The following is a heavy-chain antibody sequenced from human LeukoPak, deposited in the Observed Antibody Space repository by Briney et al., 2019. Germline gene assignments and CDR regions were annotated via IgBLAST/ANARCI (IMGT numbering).Heavy chain of an antibody. CDR2: MNPNSGNT. D-gene: IGHD3-22*01. CDR3: ARDFAPHYYDSSGLDY. V-gene: IGHV1-8*01. J-gene: IGHJ4*02. CDR1: GYTFTSYD. Sequence: GASVKVSCKASGYTFTSYDINWVRQATGQGLEWMGWMNPNSGNTGYAQKFQGRVTVTRNTSISTAYMELSSLRSEDTAVYYCARDFAPHYYDSSGLDYWGQGTLVTVYS.